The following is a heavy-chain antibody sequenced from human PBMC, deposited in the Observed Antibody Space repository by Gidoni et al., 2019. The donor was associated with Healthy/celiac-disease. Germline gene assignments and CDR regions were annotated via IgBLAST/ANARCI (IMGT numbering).Heavy chain of an antibody. CDR3: TTDPGSYGSGSYFWVY. CDR2: IKSKTDGGTT. J-gene: IGHJ4*02. Sequence: EVQLVESGGGLVKPGGSLRLSCAASGFTFSNAWLSWVRQAPGKGLEWVGRIKSKTDGGTTDYAAPVKGRFTISRDDSKNTLYLQMNSLKTEDTAVYYCTTDPGSYGSGSYFWVYWGQGTLVTVSS. D-gene: IGHD3-10*01. V-gene: IGHV3-15*01. CDR1: GFTFSNAW.